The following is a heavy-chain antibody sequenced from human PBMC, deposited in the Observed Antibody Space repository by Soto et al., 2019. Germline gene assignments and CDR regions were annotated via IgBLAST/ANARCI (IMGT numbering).Heavy chain of an antibody. CDR2: ISTKNGHT. J-gene: IGHJ5*02. D-gene: IGHD3-3*02. Sequence: QVQLVQSGAEVKKSGASVKVSCKASGYTFLTYDISWVRQAPGQGLEWMGWISTKNGHTNYSQHLQGRATMTTDTSTNTAYLELRNLRSDDTAVYFCARDHFPWFDPWGQGTLVTVSS. V-gene: IGHV1-18*01. CDR3: ARDHFPWFDP. CDR1: GYTFLTYD.